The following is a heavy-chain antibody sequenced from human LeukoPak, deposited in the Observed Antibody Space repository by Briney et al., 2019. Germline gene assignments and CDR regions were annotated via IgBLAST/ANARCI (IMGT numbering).Heavy chain of an antibody. CDR1: GGSISSYY. V-gene: IGHV4-59*01. J-gene: IGHJ6*02. CDR3: ASSRGGVLRYFDWLQYGMDV. CDR2: IYYSGST. D-gene: IGHD3-9*01. Sequence: SETLSLTCTVSGGSISSYYWSWIRQPPGKGLEWIGYIYYSGSTNYNPSLKSRVTISVDTSKNQFSLKLSSVTAADTAVYCCASSRGGVLRYFDWLQYGMDVWGQGTTVTVSS.